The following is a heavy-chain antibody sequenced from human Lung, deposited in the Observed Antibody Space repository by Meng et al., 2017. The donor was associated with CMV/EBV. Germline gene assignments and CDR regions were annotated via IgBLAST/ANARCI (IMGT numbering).Heavy chain of an antibody. CDR2: INPSGGST. D-gene: IGHD6-13*01. CDR1: GYTFTSYY. CDR3: ASRGYSSSWRGAFDI. J-gene: IGHJ3*02. V-gene: IGHV1-46*01. Sequence: ASVTVSXQASGYTFTSYYMHWVRQAPGQGLEWMGIINPSGGSTSYAQKFQGRVTMTRDTSTSTVYMELSSLRSEDTAVYYCASRGYSSSWRGAFDIWGQGTMVTVSS.